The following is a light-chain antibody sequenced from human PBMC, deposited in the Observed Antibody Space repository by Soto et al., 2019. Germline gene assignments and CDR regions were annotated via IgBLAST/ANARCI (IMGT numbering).Light chain of an antibody. V-gene: IGLV1-40*01. CDR2: GNS. CDR1: SSNIGAGYD. Sequence: QSVLTQPPSVSGAPGQRVTISCTGSSSNIGAGYDVHWYQQLPGTAPKLPIYGNSNRPSGVPDRFSGSKSGTSASLAITGLQAEDEADYYCQSYDSSVSGSIFGGGTKLTVL. J-gene: IGLJ2*01. CDR3: QSYDSSVSGSI.